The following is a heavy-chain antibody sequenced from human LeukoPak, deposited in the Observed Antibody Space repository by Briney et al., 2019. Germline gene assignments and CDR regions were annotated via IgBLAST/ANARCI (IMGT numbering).Heavy chain of an antibody. D-gene: IGHD3-10*01. V-gene: IGHV4-38-2*01. CDR3: ARAVRGVILGYYFDY. CDR2: IYHSGST. CDR1: GYYISSGYY. J-gene: IGHJ4*02. Sequence: SETLSLTCAVSGYYISSGYYWGWIRQPPGKGLGWIGSIYHSGSTYYNPSLKSRVTMSVDTSKNQFSLKLSSVTAADTAVYYCARAVRGVILGYYFDYWGQGTLVTVSS.